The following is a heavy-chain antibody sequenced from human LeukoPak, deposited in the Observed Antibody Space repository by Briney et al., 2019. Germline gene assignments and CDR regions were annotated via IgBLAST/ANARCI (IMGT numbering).Heavy chain of an antibody. CDR3: ARGAGSGSYEDYFDY. CDR2: IYYSGST. D-gene: IGHD3-10*01. J-gene: IGHJ4*02. Sequence: SETLSLTCTVSGGSISSYYWSWIRQPPGKGLEWIGYIYYSGSTNYNPSLKSRVTISVDTSKNQFSLKLSSVTAADTAVYYCARGAGSGSYEDYFDYWGQGTLVTVSS. V-gene: IGHV4-59*01. CDR1: GGSISSYY.